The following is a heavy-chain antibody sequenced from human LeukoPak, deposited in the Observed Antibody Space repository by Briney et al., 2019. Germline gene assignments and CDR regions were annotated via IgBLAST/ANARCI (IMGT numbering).Heavy chain of an antibody. CDR3: ASHPSRSCSSTSCYVY. Sequence: SETLSLTCAVYGGSFSGYYWSWIRQPPGKGLEWIGEINHSGSTNYNPSLKSRVTISVDTSKNQFSLKLSSVTAADTAVYYSASHPSRSCSSTSCYVYWGQGTLVTVSS. CDR1: GGSFSGYY. V-gene: IGHV4-34*01. J-gene: IGHJ4*02. CDR2: INHSGST. D-gene: IGHD2-2*01.